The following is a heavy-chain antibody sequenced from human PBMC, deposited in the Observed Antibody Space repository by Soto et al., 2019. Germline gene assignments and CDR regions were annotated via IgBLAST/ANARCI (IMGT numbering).Heavy chain of an antibody. CDR3: ARERCSGGSCYSPY. J-gene: IGHJ4*02. V-gene: IGHV1-18*01. Sequence: ASVKVSCKASGYSFTSYGISWVRQAPGQGLEWMGWISAYNGNKKYAQKLQGRATMTTDTSTSTAYMELRSLRSEDTAVYYCARERCSGGSCYSPYWGQGTLVTVSS. CDR1: GYSFTSYG. CDR2: ISAYNGNK. D-gene: IGHD2-15*01.